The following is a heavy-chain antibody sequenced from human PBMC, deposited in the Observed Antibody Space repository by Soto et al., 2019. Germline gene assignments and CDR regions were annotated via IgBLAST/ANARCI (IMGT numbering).Heavy chain of an antibody. D-gene: IGHD3-16*02. Sequence: PGVSLRLSCASSGFTFSSYAMHRVRQAPGKGLEWVAVISYDGSNKYYADSVKGRFTISRDNSKNTLYLQMNSLRAEDTAVYYCARGGLGELSPYYFDYWGQGT. CDR3: ARGGLGELSPYYFDY. CDR1: GFTFSSYA. V-gene: IGHV3-30-3*01. J-gene: IGHJ4*02. CDR2: ISYDGSNK.